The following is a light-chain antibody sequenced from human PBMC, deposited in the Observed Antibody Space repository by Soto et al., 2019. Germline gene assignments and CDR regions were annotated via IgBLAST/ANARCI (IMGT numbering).Light chain of an antibody. V-gene: IGLV1-51*01. CDR1: NSNIGKNY. J-gene: IGLJ7*01. CDR2: ANT. Sequence: QSVLTQPPSVSAAPGQKVTISCSGSNSNIGKNYVSWYQQFPGTAPKLLIYANTNRPSGISDRFSGSKSGTSATLAITGLQTGDEADYYCGTWDSSLSAAVFAGGTQLTVL. CDR3: GTWDSSLSAAV.